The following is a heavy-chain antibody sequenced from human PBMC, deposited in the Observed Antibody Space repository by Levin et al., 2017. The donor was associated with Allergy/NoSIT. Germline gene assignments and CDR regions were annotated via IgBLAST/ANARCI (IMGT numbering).Heavy chain of an antibody. D-gene: IGHD1-7*01. V-gene: IGHV3-21*06. Sequence: GGSLRLSCAASGFIFSNYNINWVRQAPGKGLEWVSSISSSGSYIKYADSVQGRFTVSRDNAKNSLYLLMNSLKVEDTAVYYCARDSAGTTLTSYDSWGRGTLVTVSS. CDR3: ARDSAGTTLTSYDS. J-gene: IGHJ4*02. CDR1: GFIFSNYN. CDR2: ISSSGSYI.